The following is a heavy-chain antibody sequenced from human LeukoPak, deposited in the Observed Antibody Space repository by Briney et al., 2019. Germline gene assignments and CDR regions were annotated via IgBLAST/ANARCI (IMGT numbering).Heavy chain of an antibody. CDR3: ARQGSGLDY. J-gene: IGHJ4*02. Sequence: PSETLSLTWTVAGGSISSSSYYWGWIRQPPGKGLEWIGSIYYSGSTYYNPSLKSRVTISVDTSKNQFSLKLSSVTAADTAVYYCARQGSGLDYWGQGTLVTVSS. D-gene: IGHD2-15*01. CDR2: IYYSGST. CDR1: GGSISSSSYY. V-gene: IGHV4-39*01.